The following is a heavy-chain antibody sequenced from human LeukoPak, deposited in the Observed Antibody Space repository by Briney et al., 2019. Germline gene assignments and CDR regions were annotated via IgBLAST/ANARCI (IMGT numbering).Heavy chain of an antibody. CDR2: IYYSGST. CDR3: ARVSRYLYGYDLGVAAFDI. V-gene: IGHV4-61*01. CDR1: GDSISSSSYY. D-gene: IGHD5-12*01. J-gene: IGHJ3*02. Sequence: SETLSLTCTVSGDSISSSSYYWSWIRQPPGKGLEWIGYIYYSGSTNYNPSLKSRVTISVDTSKNQFSLKLSSVTAADTAVYYCARVSRYLYGYDLGVAAFDIWGQGTMVTVSS.